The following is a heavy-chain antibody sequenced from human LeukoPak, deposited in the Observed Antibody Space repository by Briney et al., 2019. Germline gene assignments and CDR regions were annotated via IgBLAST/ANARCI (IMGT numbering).Heavy chain of an antibody. V-gene: IGHV3-23*01. J-gene: IGHJ6*02. CDR2: ISGSGGST. CDR3: ATLAAAGTLDPYYYYYYGMDV. CDR1: GFTFSSYA. D-gene: IGHD6-13*01. Sequence: PGGSLRLSCAASGFTFSSYAMSWVRQAPGKGLEWVSAISGSGGSTYYADSVKGRFTISRDNSKNTLYLQMNSLRAEDTAVYYCATLAAAGTLDPYYYYYYGMDVWGQGTTVTVSS.